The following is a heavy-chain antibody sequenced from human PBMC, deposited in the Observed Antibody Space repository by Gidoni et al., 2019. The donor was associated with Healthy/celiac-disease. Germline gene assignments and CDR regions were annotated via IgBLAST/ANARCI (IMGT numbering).Heavy chain of an antibody. CDR2: IRSKAYGGTT. Sequence: EVQLVESGGGLVQPGRSLRLSCTASGFTFGDYAMSWFRQAPGKGLGWVGFIRSKAYGGTTEYAASVKGRFTISRDDSKSIAYLQMNSLKTEDTAVYYCTRGGNKHGATMSFDYWGQGTLVTVSS. CDR3: TRGGNKHGATMSFDY. V-gene: IGHV3-49*03. D-gene: IGHD5-12*01. CDR1: GFTFGDYA. J-gene: IGHJ4*02.